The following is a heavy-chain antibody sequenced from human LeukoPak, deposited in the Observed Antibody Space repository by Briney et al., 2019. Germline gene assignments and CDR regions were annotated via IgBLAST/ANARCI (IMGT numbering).Heavy chain of an antibody. D-gene: IGHD2-2*01. J-gene: IGHJ4*02. CDR3: ARKGGPATYFDY. Sequence: GGSLRLSCAASGLTFVDYGMSWVRQVPGKGLGWVSGINWNGGSTGYADSVKGRFTISRDNAKNSLYLQMNSLRAEDTALYYCARKGGPATYFDYWGQGTLVTVSS. V-gene: IGHV3-20*04. CDR2: INWNGGST. CDR1: GLTFVDYG.